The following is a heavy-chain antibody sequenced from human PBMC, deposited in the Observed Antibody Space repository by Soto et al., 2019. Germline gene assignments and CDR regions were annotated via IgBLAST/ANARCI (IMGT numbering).Heavy chain of an antibody. CDR1: GASIRSTDYY. Sequence: PSETLSLTCTVSGASIRSTDYYWSWIRQAPGKGLEWIGYVYYTGSTYYNPSLMSRLTISVDTSKNQFPLKMTSLTAADTAIYFCARAERFPRSWFDPWGQGTQVTVSS. D-gene: IGHD3-10*01. CDR3: ARAERFPRSWFDP. J-gene: IGHJ5*02. V-gene: IGHV4-30-4*01. CDR2: VYYTGST.